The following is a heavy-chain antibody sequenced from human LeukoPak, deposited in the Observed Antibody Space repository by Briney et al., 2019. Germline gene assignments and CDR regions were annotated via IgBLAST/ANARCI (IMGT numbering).Heavy chain of an antibody. CDR2: INAGNGNT. Sequence: ASVKVSCKASGYTFTNYVMHWVRQAPGQRLEWMGWINAGNGNTKYSQKFQGRVTFTRDTSASTAYMELSSRRSEDTAVYYCARDPAPDYFDYWGQGTLVTVSS. CDR1: GYTFTNYV. J-gene: IGHJ4*02. V-gene: IGHV1-3*01. CDR3: ARDPAPDYFDY.